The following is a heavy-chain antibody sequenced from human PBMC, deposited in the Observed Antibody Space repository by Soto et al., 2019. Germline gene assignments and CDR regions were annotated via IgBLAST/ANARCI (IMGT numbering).Heavy chain of an antibody. J-gene: IGHJ6*03. CDR1: GYTFTSYD. V-gene: IGHV1-8*01. CDR3: ARQAYYDFWSGYWKDYYYYMDV. Sequence: GASVKVSCKASGYTFTSYDMNWVRQATGQGLEWMGWMNPNSGNTGYAQKFQGRVTMTRNTSISTAYMELSSLRSEDTAVYYCARQAYYDFWSGYWKDYYYYMDVWGKGTTVTVSS. D-gene: IGHD3-3*01. CDR2: MNPNSGNT.